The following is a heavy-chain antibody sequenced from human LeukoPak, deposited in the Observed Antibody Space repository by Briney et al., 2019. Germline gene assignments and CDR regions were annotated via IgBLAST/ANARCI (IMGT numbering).Heavy chain of an antibody. V-gene: IGHV1-2*02. CDR2: INPKSAYT. Sequence: ASVKVSCKASGYTFTGYYLHWVRQAPGQGLEWMGWINPKSAYTHFTQKFQGRFTMTMDTSITTAYLELSSLRSDDTAVYFCATPSFDSGGYYYFDFWGQGTLVTVSS. CDR3: ATPSFDSGGYYYFDF. D-gene: IGHD3-22*01. CDR1: GYTFTGYY. J-gene: IGHJ4*02.